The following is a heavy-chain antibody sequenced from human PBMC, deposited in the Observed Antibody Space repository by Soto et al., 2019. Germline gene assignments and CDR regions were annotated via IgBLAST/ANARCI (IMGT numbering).Heavy chain of an antibody. CDR3: AKDPYYVFWSVYSTSFDY. Sequence: GGSLRLSCAASGFTFSSYAMSWVRQAPGKGLEWVSAISGSGGSTYYADSVKGRLTISRDNSKNTLYLQMNSLRAEDTAVYYCAKDPYYVFWSVYSTSFDYWGQGTLVTVSS. V-gene: IGHV3-23*01. D-gene: IGHD3-3*01. J-gene: IGHJ4*02. CDR1: GFTFSSYA. CDR2: ISGSGGST.